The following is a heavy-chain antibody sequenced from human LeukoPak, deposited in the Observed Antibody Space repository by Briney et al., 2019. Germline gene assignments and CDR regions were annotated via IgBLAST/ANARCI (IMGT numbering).Heavy chain of an antibody. CDR3: ARSLILGVVRLVALDY. Sequence: SETLSLTCIVSGYSISSGYYWGWIRQPPGKGLEWIGSIYHSGSTYYNPSLKSRVTISVDTSKNQFSLKLSSVTAADTAVYYCARSLILGVVRLVALDYWGQGTLVTVSS. D-gene: IGHD1-26*01. V-gene: IGHV4-38-2*02. CDR2: IYHSGST. J-gene: IGHJ4*02. CDR1: GYSISSGYY.